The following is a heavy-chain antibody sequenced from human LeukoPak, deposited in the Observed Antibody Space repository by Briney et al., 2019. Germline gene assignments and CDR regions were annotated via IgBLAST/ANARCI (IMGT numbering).Heavy chain of an antibody. CDR2: IYTSGST. D-gene: IGHD3-22*01. CDR3: ARAGYYYDSSGYYRFDP. V-gene: IGHV4-4*07. Sequence: SETLSLTCTVSGGSISSYYWSWIRQPAGKGLEWIGRIYTSGSTNYNPSLKSRVTMSVDTSKNQFSLKLSSVTAADTAVYYCARAGYYYDSSGYYRFDPWGQGTLVTVSS. J-gene: IGHJ5*02. CDR1: GGSISSYY.